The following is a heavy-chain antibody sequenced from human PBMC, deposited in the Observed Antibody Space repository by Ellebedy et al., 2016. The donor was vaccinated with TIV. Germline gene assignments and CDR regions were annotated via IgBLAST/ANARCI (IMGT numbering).Heavy chain of an antibody. J-gene: IGHJ4*02. CDR3: ARELAAAGFFDY. D-gene: IGHD6-13*01. Sequence: GESLKISCAASGFTFSSYSMNWVRQAPGKGLEWVSSISSINHYIYYADSVKGRFTISRDNAKNSLYLQMNSLRAEDTAVFYCARELAAAGFFDYWGQGTLVTVSS. CDR1: GFTFSSYS. CDR2: ISSINHYI. V-gene: IGHV3-21*01.